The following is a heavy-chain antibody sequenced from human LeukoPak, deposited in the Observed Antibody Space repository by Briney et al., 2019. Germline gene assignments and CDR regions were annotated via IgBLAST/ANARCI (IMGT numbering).Heavy chain of an antibody. CDR2: INPNSGGT. V-gene: IGHV1-2*02. J-gene: IGHJ4*02. CDR1: GYTFTGYY. CDR3: ARKYDILTGYYN. Sequence: ASVKVSCKASGYTFTGYYMHWVRQAPGQGLEWMGWINPNSGGTNYAQKFQARVTMTRDTSISTAYMELSRLRSDDTAVYYCARKYDILTGYYNWGQGTLVTVSS. D-gene: IGHD3-9*01.